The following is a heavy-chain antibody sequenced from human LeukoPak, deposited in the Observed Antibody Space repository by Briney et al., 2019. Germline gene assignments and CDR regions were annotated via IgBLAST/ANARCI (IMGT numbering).Heavy chain of an antibody. CDR2: VSPSGGRT. V-gene: IGHV3-23*01. CDR1: GVTFSIYA. Sequence: GGALRLSCGASGVTFSIYAMSWGRETPGGGLGCVAGVSPSGGRTIYADSEEGRFTISRDNSNDTVYLQLSSLRAEDSALYYCAKVRGVYCSSPACYYYDAWGQGTPVTVSS. D-gene: IGHD2-2*01. CDR3: AKVRGVYCSSPACYYYDA. J-gene: IGHJ4*02.